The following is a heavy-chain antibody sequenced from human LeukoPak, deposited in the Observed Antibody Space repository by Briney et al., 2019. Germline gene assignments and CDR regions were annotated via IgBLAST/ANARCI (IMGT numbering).Heavy chain of an antibody. V-gene: IGHV1-2*02. CDR2: INPNSGGT. Sequence: ASVKVSCKASGGTFSSYAISWVRQAPGQGLEWMGWINPNSGGTNYAQKFQGRVTMTRDTSISTAYMELSRLRSDDTAVYYCARVGEYIAVAGTGDWFDPWGQGTLVTVSS. CDR1: GGTFSSYA. D-gene: IGHD6-19*01. J-gene: IGHJ5*02. CDR3: ARVGEYIAVAGTGDWFDP.